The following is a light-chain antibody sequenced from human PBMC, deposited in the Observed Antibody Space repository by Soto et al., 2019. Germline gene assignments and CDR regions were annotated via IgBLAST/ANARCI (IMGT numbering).Light chain of an antibody. J-gene: IGKJ1*01. CDR1: QNVGRN. V-gene: IGKV3-15*01. CDR3: QQYNNRPPRT. CDR2: GAS. Sequence: EIVITQSPSTLSVSPGESATLSCRASQNVGRNLAWYQQKPGQAPRLVIYGASTRATGIPARFSGSGSGTEFTLTISSLQSEDFAVYYCQQYNNRPPRTFGQGTKVDIK.